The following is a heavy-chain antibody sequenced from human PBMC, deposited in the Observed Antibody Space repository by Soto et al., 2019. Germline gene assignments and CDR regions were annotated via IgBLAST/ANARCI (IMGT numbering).Heavy chain of an antibody. CDR1: GGSISSYY. V-gene: IGHV4-59*01. D-gene: IGHD6-13*01. Sequence: PSETLSLTCTVSGGSISSYYWSWIRQPPGKGLEWIGYIYYSGSTNYNPSLKSRVTISVDTSKNQFSLKLSSVTAAYTAVYYCARAKNQQLYYFDYWGQGTLVTVSS. CDR3: ARAKNQQLYYFDY. CDR2: IYYSGST. J-gene: IGHJ4*02.